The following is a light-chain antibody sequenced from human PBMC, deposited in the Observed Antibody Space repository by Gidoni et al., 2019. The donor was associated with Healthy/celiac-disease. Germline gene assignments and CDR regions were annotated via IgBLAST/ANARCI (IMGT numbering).Light chain of an antibody. CDR2: DES. J-gene: IGKJ4*01. CDR3: QQRNNWLT. V-gene: IGKV3-11*01. CDR1: QSVSSY. Sequence: EIVLNQSPATLSLSPGERATLSCRASQSVSSYLSWYQQKPGQAPRLLINDESNRTTGIPAMFSGSGSVTYFTLTIGSLKPEDFAGYYCQQRNNWLTFGGGTKVEIK.